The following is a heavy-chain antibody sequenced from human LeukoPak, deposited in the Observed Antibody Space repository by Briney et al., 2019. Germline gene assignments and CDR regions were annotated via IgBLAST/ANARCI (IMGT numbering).Heavy chain of an antibody. CDR2: IRYDGSDK. D-gene: IGHD3-22*01. Sequence: GGSLRLSCAASGFTFSSYGMHWVRQAPGKGLEWVSFIRYDGSDKYYADSVRGRFTISRDNSKNTLYLQMNSLRAEDTAVYYCARGSGGYYDPGFYDYWGQGTLVTVSS. J-gene: IGHJ4*02. CDR1: GFTFSSYG. CDR3: ARGSGGYYDPGFYDY. V-gene: IGHV3-30*02.